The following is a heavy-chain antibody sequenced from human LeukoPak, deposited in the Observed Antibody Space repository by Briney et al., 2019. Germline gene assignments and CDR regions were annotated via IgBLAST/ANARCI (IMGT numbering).Heavy chain of an antibody. Sequence: GGSLRLSCAAPGFTFSNYAMSWVRQAPGKGLEWVSAISGSGGSTYYADSVKGRFTISRDNSKNTLYLQMNSLRAEDTAVYYCAKVSPYISSGYPYFDYWGQGTLVTVSS. D-gene: IGHD3-22*01. CDR3: AKVSPYISSGYPYFDY. CDR2: ISGSGGST. CDR1: GFTFSNYA. J-gene: IGHJ4*02. V-gene: IGHV3-23*01.